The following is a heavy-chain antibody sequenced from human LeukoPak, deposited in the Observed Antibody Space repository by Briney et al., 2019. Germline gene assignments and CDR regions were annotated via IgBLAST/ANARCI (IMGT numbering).Heavy chain of an antibody. CDR1: GYTFTGYY. CDR3: ARASLFGGGYYYYMDV. V-gene: IGHV1-2*02. J-gene: IGHJ6*03. D-gene: IGHD3-3*01. Sequence: GASVKVSCKASGYTFTGYYMHWVRQAPGQGLEWMGWINPNSGGTNYAQKFQGRVTMTRDTSISTAYMELSRLRSDDTAVYYCARASLFGGGYYYYMDVWGKGTTVTVSS. CDR2: INPNSGGT.